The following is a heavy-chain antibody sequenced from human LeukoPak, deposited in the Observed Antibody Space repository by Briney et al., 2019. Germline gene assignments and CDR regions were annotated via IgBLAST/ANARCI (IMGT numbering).Heavy chain of an antibody. CDR3: ARPGPHWYFEF. CDR1: GYMFTRYW. J-gene: IGHJ2*01. CDR2: IYPDDSDI. Sequence: GESLKISCQSSGYMFTRYWIGWVRQMPGKGLEWMGIIYPDDSDIRYSPSFQGQVTISVDKPISTTYLQWSSPKSSDTAMYYCARPGPHWYFEFWGRGTLVTVSS. V-gene: IGHV5-51*01.